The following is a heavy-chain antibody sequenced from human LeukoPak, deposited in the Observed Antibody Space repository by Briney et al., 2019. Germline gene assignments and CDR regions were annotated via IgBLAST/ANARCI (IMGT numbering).Heavy chain of an antibody. CDR3: ARSVLWIGDLGY. J-gene: IGHJ4*02. V-gene: IGHV4-59*03. D-gene: IGHD2-8*01. CDR1: GGSITDYY. CDR2: VYYTGTT. Sequence: KPSETLSLTCTDSGGSITDYYWNWIRQSLEKGLEWIGYVYYTGTTYYSPSLKSRVAISLDRSKNQFSLNLNSVTAADTAVYYCARSVLWIGDLGYWGQGILVTVSS.